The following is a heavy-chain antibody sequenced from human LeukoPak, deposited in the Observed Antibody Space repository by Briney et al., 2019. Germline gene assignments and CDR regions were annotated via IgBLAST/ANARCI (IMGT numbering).Heavy chain of an antibody. CDR2: IKSKTDGGTT. Sequence: GGSLRLSCAASGFTFSNAWMSWVRQAPGKGLEWVGRIKSKTDGGTTDYAAPVKGRFTISRDDSKNTLYLRMNSLKTEDTAVYYCTLFWSGYYRVSRPSTRNDYWGQGTLVTVSS. CDR1: GFTFSNAW. J-gene: IGHJ4*02. D-gene: IGHD3-3*01. V-gene: IGHV3-15*01. CDR3: TLFWSGYYRVSRPSTRNDY.